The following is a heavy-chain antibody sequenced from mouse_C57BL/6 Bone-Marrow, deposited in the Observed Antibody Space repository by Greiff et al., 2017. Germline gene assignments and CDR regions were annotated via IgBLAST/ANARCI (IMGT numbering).Heavy chain of an antibody. V-gene: IGHV5-6*01. CDR1: GFTFSSYG. CDR3: ASGTSGVAMDY. CDR2: ISSGGSYT. Sequence: VQLQQSGGDLVKPGGSLKLSCAASGFTFSSYGMSWVRQTPDKRLEWVATISSGGSYTYYPDSVKGRFTISRDNAKNTLYLQMSSLKAEDTSMYYCASGTSGVAMDYWGQGTSVTVAS. J-gene: IGHJ4*01. D-gene: IGHD1-1*01.